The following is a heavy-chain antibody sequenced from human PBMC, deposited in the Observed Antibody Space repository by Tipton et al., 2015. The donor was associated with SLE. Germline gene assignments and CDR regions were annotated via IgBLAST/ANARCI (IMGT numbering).Heavy chain of an antibody. CDR1: GGSIESSPYY. CDR3: ARSRESSSYYYYYTDV. CDR2: IYYSGST. V-gene: IGHV4-61*01. Sequence: TLSLTCTVSGGSIESSPYYWSWIRQPPGKGLEWIGYIYYSGSTNYNPSLKSRVTISVDTSKNQFSLKLSSVTAADTAVYYCARSRESSSYYYYYTDVWGHGTTGTVSS. J-gene: IGHJ6*03. D-gene: IGHD6-13*01.